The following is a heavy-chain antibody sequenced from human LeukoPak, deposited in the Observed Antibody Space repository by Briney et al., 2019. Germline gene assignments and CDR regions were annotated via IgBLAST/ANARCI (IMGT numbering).Heavy chain of an antibody. CDR3: ASHAGTTFSWFDP. CDR2: IYTSETT. V-gene: IGHV4-4*09. J-gene: IGHJ5*02. CDR1: GDSISGYY. D-gene: IGHD1-7*01. Sequence: SETLSLTCTVSGDSISGYYWSWIRQPPGKGLEWIGYIYTSETTYYNPSLKSRVTISMDMSKNQFSLRLNSVTAADTAVYYCASHAGTTFSWFDPWGQGTQVTVSS.